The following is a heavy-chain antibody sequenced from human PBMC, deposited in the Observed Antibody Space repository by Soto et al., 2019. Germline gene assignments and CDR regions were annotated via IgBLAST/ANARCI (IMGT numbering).Heavy chain of an antibody. CDR2: IYYSGST. CDR3: AREDYGDYVPYYYYYYMDV. CDR1: GGSISSSSYY. V-gene: IGHV4-39*02. J-gene: IGHJ6*03. Sequence: SETLSLTCTVSGGSISSSSYYWGWIRQPPGKGLEWIGSIYYSGSTYYNPSLKSRVTISVDTSKNQFSLKLSSVTAADTAVYYCAREDYGDYVPYYYYYYMDVWGKGTTVTVSS. D-gene: IGHD4-17*01.